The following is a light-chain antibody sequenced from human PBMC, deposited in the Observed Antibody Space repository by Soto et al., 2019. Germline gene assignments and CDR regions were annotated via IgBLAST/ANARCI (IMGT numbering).Light chain of an antibody. CDR1: QSISPH. Sequence: DIQMTQSPSSLSASVGDRVPITCRASQSISPHLNWYQQKPGKAPNLLIYAASSLQSGVPSRFSGSGSGTDVTLTISSLQPEDFATYFCQQSYITPAGFGGGTKVEIK. V-gene: IGKV1-39*01. J-gene: IGKJ4*01. CDR3: QQSYITPAG. CDR2: AAS.